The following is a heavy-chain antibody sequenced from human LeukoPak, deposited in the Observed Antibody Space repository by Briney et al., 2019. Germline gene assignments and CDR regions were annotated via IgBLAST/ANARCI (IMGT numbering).Heavy chain of an antibody. D-gene: IGHD4-17*01. J-gene: IGHJ4*02. CDR2: IYYSGST. CDR3: ARAFSWKVGDYPYFDY. V-gene: IGHV4-31*03. CDR1: GGSISSGGHY. Sequence: SETLSLTCTVSGGSISSGGHYWSWIRQPPGKGLEWIGYIYYSGSTYYNPSLKSRVTISVDTSKNQFSLKLSSVTAADTAVYYCARAFSWKVGDYPYFDYWGQGTLVTVSS.